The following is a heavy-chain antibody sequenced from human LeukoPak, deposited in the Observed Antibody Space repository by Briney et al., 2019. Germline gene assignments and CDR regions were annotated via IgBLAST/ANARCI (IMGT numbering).Heavy chain of an antibody. D-gene: IGHD6-13*01. V-gene: IGHV3-9*01. Sequence: GGSLRLSCAASGFTLDDYAMHWVRHAPGKGLVGVSGISWNSGSIGYADSVKGRFTISRDNAKNSLYLQMNSLRAEDTALYYCAKGGGYSSSWYLYFDYWGQGTVVTVSS. CDR1: GFTLDDYA. CDR2: ISWNSGSI. CDR3: AKGGGYSSSWYLYFDY. J-gene: IGHJ4*02.